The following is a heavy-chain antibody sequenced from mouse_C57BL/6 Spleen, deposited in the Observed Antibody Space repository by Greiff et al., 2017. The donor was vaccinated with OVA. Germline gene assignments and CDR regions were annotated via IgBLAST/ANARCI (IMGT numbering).Heavy chain of an antibody. D-gene: IGHD1-1*01. J-gene: IGHJ1*03. Sequence: VQLQQSGPGLVQPSQSLSITCTVSGFSLTSYGVHWVRQSPGKGLEWLGVIWRGGSTDYNAAFISRLSISKDNSKSQVFFKMNSLQADDTAIYYCARSITTVVAPGGYFDVWGTGTTVTVSS. V-gene: IGHV2-2*01. CDR1: GFSLTSYG. CDR3: ARSITTVVAPGGYFDV. CDR2: IWRGGST.